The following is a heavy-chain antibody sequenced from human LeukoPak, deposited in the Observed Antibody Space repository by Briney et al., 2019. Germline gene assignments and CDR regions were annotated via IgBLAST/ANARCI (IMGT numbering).Heavy chain of an antibody. CDR3: ARFLVVVVAATSNWFDP. V-gene: IGHV4-38-2*02. D-gene: IGHD2-15*01. CDR2: IYHSGST. CDR1: GYSISSGYY. Sequence: SETLSLTCTVSGYSISSGYYWGWLRQPPGKGLEWIGSIYHSGSTYYNPSLKSRVTISVDTSKNQFSLKLSSVTAADTAVYYCARFLVVVVAATSNWFDPWGQGTLVTVSS. J-gene: IGHJ5*02.